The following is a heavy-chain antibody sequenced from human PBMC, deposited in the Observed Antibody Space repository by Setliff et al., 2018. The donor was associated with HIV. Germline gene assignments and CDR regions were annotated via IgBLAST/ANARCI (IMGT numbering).Heavy chain of an antibody. D-gene: IGHD5-12*01. CDR3: ARDAGYSGTSWNY. V-gene: IGHV1-69*13. CDR1: GGTFSSYR. CDR2: VIPGLGTA. Sequence: SVKVSCKASGGTFSSYRISWVRQAPGQGLEYMGGVIPGLGTAHYAQRFQGRVTITADESTSTVYMDLSSLRSEDTAMYYCARDAGYSGTSWNYWGQGTLVTVSS. J-gene: IGHJ4*02.